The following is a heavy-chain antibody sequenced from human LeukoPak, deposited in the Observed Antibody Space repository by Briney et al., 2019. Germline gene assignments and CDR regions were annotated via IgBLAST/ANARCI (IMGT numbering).Heavy chain of an antibody. CDR2: INPNNGGT. D-gene: IGHD4-23*01. V-gene: IGHV1-2*06. Sequence: ASVKVSCKASGYTFTGYYMHWVRQAPGQGLEWMGRINPNNGGTNYAQKFQGRVTTTRDTSISTAYMELSRLRFDDTAVYYCAVVSGNGAYDYWGQGTLVTVSS. J-gene: IGHJ4*02. CDR1: GYTFTGYY. CDR3: AVVSGNGAYDY.